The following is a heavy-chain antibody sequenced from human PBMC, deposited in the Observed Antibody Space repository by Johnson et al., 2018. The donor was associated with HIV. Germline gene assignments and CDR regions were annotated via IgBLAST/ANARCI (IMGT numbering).Heavy chain of an antibody. J-gene: IGHJ3*02. D-gene: IGHD6-6*01. CDR1: GFTVSSNY. CDR2: IYSGGSP. Sequence: EQLVESGGGLVQPGGSLRLSCAASGFTVSSNYMSWVRQAPGKGLEWVSVIYSGGSPYYADSVKGRFTISRDNSKNTLYLQMNSLRAEDTAGYHCARGRASSSTSDAFDIWGQGTMVTVSS. CDR3: ARGRASSSTSDAFDI. V-gene: IGHV3-66*02.